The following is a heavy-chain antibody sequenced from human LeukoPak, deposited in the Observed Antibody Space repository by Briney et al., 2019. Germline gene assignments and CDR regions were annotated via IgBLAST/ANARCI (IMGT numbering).Heavy chain of an antibody. D-gene: IGHD3-10*01. CDR3: ARGRMVRGVIN. V-gene: IGHV1-8*01. Sequence: ASVKVSCKASGYTFTSYDINWVRQATGQGLEWMGWINPHSGNTGYAQKFQGRVTMTGSTSISTAYMELSSLRSEDTAVYYCARGRMVRGVINWGQGTLVTVSS. CDR2: INPHSGNT. CDR1: GYTFTSYD. J-gene: IGHJ4*02.